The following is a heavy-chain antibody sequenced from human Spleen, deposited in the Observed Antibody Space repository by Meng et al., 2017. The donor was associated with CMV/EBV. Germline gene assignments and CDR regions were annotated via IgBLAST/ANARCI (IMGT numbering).Heavy chain of an antibody. V-gene: IGHV5-51*01. J-gene: IGHJ3*02. CDR3: ARHGDTMVSGRAFDI. Sequence: GGFLRLSCTASGSSFTNWIGWVRQMPGKGLEWMGSIYPADSDTKYSPSFQGQVTISVDKSITTAYLQWGSLKASDTAMYYCARHGDTMVSGRAFDIWGQGTMVTVSS. CDR1: GSSFTNW. CDR2: IYPADSDT. D-gene: IGHD3-10*01.